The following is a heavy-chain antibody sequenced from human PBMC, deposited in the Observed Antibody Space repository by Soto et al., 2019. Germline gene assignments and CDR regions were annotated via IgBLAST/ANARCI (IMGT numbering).Heavy chain of an antibody. V-gene: IGHV3-7*05. J-gene: IGHJ4*02. CDR2: IKDDGGDE. D-gene: IGHD6-19*01. Sequence: EVQLVESGGGLVQPGGSLRLSCAASGFTFSPYWMSWVRQAPGKGLEWVAIIKDDGGDEHYLEAVRGRFTISRDNAKKXLXXXXXXXXXEDXXMXYCAGGSGWISDSWGQGTLVTVSS. CDR1: GFTFSPYW. CDR3: AGGSGWISDS.